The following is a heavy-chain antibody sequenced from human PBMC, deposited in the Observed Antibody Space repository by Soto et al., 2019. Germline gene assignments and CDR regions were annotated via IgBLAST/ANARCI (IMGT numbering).Heavy chain of an antibody. V-gene: IGHV1-8*01. CDR1: GYTFTSYD. Sequence: QVQLVQSGAEVKKPGASVKVSCKASGYTFTSYDINWVRQAAGQGLEWMGWMNPNSGKTGYAQKFQGRANVTTNPPISTVYLGPNRLTFEGPAVYYCARGIRGLWSYYPDYWGQGTLVAVSS. D-gene: IGHD3-10*01. CDR2: MNPNSGKT. J-gene: IGHJ4*02. CDR3: ARGIRGLWSYYPDY.